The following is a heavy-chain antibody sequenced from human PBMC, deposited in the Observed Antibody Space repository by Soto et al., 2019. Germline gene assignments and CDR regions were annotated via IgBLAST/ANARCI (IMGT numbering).Heavy chain of an antibody. J-gene: IGHJ4*02. CDR3: ARFRHGDDFWSGYYKYYFDY. Sequence: GESLKISCKGSGYSFTSYWIGWVRQMPGKGLEWMGIIYPGDSDTRYSPSFQGQVTISADKSISTAYLQWSSLKASDTAMYYCARFRHGDDFWSGYYKYYFDYWGQGTLVTVSS. CDR1: GYSFTSYW. V-gene: IGHV5-51*01. CDR2: IYPGDSDT. D-gene: IGHD3-3*01.